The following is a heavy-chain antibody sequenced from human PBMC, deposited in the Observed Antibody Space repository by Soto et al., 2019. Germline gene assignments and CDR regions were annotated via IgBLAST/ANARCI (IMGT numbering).Heavy chain of an antibody. D-gene: IGHD6-13*01. J-gene: IGHJ4*02. CDR3: ARSRGSSLDY. Sequence: SETLSLTCTVSGGSIRSYYWSWIRQPPGEGLEWIGYIYYSGSTNYNPSLKSRVTISVDPSKNQFSLKLSSVIAEDTAVYYCARSRGSSLDYWGQGTLVTVSS. CDR2: IYYSGST. V-gene: IGHV4-59*01. CDR1: GGSIRSYY.